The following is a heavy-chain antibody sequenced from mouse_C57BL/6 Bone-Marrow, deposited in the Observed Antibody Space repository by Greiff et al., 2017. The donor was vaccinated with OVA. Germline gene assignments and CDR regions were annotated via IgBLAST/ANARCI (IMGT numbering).Heavy chain of an antibody. J-gene: IGHJ2*01. CDR3: ARSPHYYGSSSFDY. Sequence: VQLQQSGAELVRPGTSVKVSCKASGYAFTHYLIEWVKQRPGQGLEWIGVINPGSGGTNYNEKFKGKATLTADKSSSTAYMQLSSLTSEDSAVYFCARSPHYYGSSSFDYWGQGTTLTVSS. D-gene: IGHD1-1*01. CDR1: GYAFTHYL. CDR2: INPGSGGT. V-gene: IGHV1-54*01.